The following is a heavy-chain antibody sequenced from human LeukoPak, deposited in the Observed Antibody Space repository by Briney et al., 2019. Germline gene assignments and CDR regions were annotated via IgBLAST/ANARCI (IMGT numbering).Heavy chain of an antibody. Sequence: GGSLRLSCAASGFTVSSNYMSWVRQAPGKGLEWVSVIYSGGSTYHADSVKGRFTISRDTSKNTVYLQMNSLRAEDTAVYYCARDSGYCSSTSCYPTGYYYYYMDVWGKGTTVTVSS. CDR3: ARDSGYCSSTSCYPTGYYYYYMDV. J-gene: IGHJ6*03. CDR1: GFTVSSNY. CDR2: IYSGGST. D-gene: IGHD2-2*01. V-gene: IGHV3-66*01.